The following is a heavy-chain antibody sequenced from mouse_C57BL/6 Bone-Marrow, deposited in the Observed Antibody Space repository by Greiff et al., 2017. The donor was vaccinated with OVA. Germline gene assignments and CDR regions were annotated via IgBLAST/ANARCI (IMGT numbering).Heavy chain of an antibody. Sequence: EVQGVESGGGLVQPKGSLKLSCAASGFSFNTYAMNWVRQAPGKGLEWVARIRSKSNNYATYYADSVKDRFTISRDDSESMLYLQMNNLKTEDTAMYYCVRHVYVPEGWYFDVWGTGTTVTVSS. V-gene: IGHV10-1*01. CDR2: IRSKSNNYAT. CDR1: GFSFNTYA. J-gene: IGHJ1*03. CDR3: VRHVYVPEGWYFDV. D-gene: IGHD1-1*01.